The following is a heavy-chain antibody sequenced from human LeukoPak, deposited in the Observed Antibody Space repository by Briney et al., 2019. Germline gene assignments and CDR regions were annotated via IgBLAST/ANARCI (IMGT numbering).Heavy chain of an antibody. J-gene: IGHJ3*02. CDR1: GYTFTGYH. V-gene: IGHV1-2*06. Sequence: GASVKVSCKASGYTFTGYHMHWVRQAPGHGLESRGRINPNSGGTTYAQEFQGRVTMTRDTSISTAYMELSRLRSDDTAVFYCARQRSGWSYDAFDIWGQGTMVTVSS. CDR3: ARQRSGWSYDAFDI. CDR2: INPNSGGT. D-gene: IGHD6-19*01.